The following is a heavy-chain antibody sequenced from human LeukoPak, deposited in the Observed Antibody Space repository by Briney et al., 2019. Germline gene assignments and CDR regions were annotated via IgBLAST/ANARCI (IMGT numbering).Heavy chain of an antibody. J-gene: IGHJ4*02. CDR3: ARGKSPAMFTPVDY. D-gene: IGHD5-18*01. CDR1: GFTFSDSY. Sequence: PGGSLRLSCAASGFTFSDSYMSWIRQPPGKGLEWISCTSTSGGTNYYADSVKGRFTISRDNAKKSLYLQMNSLRAEDTAVYYCARGKSPAMFTPVDYWGQGSLVTVSP. V-gene: IGHV3-11*01. CDR2: TSTSGGTN.